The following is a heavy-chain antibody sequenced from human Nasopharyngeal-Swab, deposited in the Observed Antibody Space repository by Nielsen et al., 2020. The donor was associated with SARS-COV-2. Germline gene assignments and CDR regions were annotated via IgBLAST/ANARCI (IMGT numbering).Heavy chain of an antibody. V-gene: IGHV1-2*06. CDR1: GYTFTSYY. CDR3: AREDSSSWYSLLNWFDP. CDR2: INPNSGGT. D-gene: IGHD6-13*01. J-gene: IGHJ5*02. Sequence: ASVKVSCKASGYTFTSYYMNWVRQAPGQGLEWMGRINPNSGGTNYAQKFQGRVIMTRDTSISTAYMELSRLRSDDTAVYYCAREDSSSWYSLLNWFDPWGQGTLVTVSS.